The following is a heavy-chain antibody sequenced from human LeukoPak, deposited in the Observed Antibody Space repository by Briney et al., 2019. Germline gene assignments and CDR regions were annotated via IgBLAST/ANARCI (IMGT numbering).Heavy chain of an antibody. CDR3: ARMTVDYDFWSGSPWFDP. CDR1: GGTFSSYA. J-gene: IGHJ5*02. V-gene: IGHV1-69*13. CDR2: IIPIFGTA. Sequence: GASVKVSCKASGGTFSSYAISWVRQAPGQGLEWMGGIIPIFGTADYAQKFQGRVTITADESTSTAYMELSSLRSEDTAVYYCARMTVDYDFWSGSPWFDPWGQGTLVTVSS. D-gene: IGHD3-3*01.